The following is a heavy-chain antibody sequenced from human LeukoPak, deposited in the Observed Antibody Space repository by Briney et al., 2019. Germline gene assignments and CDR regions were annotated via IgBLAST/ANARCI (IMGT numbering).Heavy chain of an antibody. V-gene: IGHV3-7*01. Sequence: GGSLRLSCAASGFTFSTYWMTWVRQAPGKGLEWVANINQDGGDKYYVDSVKGRFTISSDTSKNTLYLQMNSLRAEDTAVYYCARDLSPVVRASPMGYWGQGTLVTVSS. D-gene: IGHD3-10*01. CDR1: GFTFSTYW. CDR3: ARDLSPVVRASPMGY. CDR2: INQDGGDK. J-gene: IGHJ4*02.